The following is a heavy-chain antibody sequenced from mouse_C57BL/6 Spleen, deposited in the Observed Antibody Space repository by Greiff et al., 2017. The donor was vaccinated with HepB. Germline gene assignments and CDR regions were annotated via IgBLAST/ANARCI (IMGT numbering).Heavy chain of an antibody. CDR2: INPSSGYT. CDR1: GYTFTSYW. V-gene: IGHV1-7*01. Sequence: VQLQQSGAELAKPGASVKLSCKASGYTFTSYWMHWVKQRPGQGLEWIGYINPSSGYTKYNQKFKDKATLTADKSSSTAYMQLSSLTYEDSSVYYCARRPTTVVATGAMDYWGQGTSVTVSS. CDR3: ARRPTTVVATGAMDY. J-gene: IGHJ4*01. D-gene: IGHD1-1*01.